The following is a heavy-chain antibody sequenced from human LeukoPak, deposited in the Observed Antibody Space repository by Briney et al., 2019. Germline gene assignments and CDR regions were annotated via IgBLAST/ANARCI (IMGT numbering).Heavy chain of an antibody. V-gene: IGHV3-21*01. Sequence: GGSLRLSCAASGFTFSSYSMNWVCQAPGKGLEWVSSISSSSSYIYYADSVKGRFTISTDNAKNSLYLPMNSLRAEDTAVYSCAGETGAVASDAFDIWGQGTMVTVSS. CDR2: ISSSSSYI. CDR3: AGETGAVASDAFDI. J-gene: IGHJ3*02. D-gene: IGHD6-19*01. CDR1: GFTFSSYS.